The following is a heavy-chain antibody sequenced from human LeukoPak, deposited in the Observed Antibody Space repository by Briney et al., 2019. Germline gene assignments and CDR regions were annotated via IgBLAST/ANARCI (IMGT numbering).Heavy chain of an antibody. D-gene: IGHD3/OR15-3a*01. V-gene: IGHV4-39*07. Sequence: PSETLSLTCTVSGGSISSSSYYWGWIRQPPGKGLEWIGSIYYSGSTYYNPSLKSRVTISVDTSKNQFSLKLSSVTAADTAVYYCARVPVAMDPYYYYYYMDVWGKGTTVTVSS. J-gene: IGHJ6*03. CDR2: IYYSGST. CDR1: GGSISSSSYY. CDR3: ARVPVAMDPYYYYYYMDV.